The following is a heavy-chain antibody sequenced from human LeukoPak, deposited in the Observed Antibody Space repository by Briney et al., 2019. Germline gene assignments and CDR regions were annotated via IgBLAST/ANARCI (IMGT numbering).Heavy chain of an antibody. CDR2: ISAYNGNT. V-gene: IGHV1-18*01. CDR1: GYTFTIYG. Sequence: ASVKVSCKASGYTFTIYGISWVRQAPGQGLEWMGWISAYNGNTNYAQKLQGRVTMTTDTSTSTAYMELRSLRSDDTAVYYCARAGLLMLTYAFDIWGQGTMVTVSS. D-gene: IGHD1-14*01. J-gene: IGHJ3*02. CDR3: ARAGLLMLTYAFDI.